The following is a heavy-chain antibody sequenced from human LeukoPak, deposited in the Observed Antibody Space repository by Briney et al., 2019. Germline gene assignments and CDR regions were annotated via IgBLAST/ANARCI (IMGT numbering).Heavy chain of an antibody. D-gene: IGHD6-13*01. J-gene: IGHJ6*02. Sequence: GGSLRLSCAASGFTFSSYWMSWVRQAPGKGLEWVANIKQDGSEKYYVDSVKGRFTISRDNAKNSLYLQMNSLRAADTAVYYCARVKAAANYYYYGMDVWGQGTTVTVSS. CDR2: IKQDGSEK. V-gene: IGHV3-7*01. CDR3: ARVKAAANYYYYGMDV. CDR1: GFTFSSYW.